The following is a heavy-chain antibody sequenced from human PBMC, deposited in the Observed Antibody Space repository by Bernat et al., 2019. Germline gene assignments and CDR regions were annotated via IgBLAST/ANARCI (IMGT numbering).Heavy chain of an antibody. D-gene: IGHD3-16*01. Sequence: QVQLVESGGGVVQPGRSLRLSCAASGFTFSSYAMHWVRQAPGKGLEWVAVISYDGSNKYYADSVKGRFTISRDNSKNTLYLQMNSLRAEDTAVYYCARDGVYDYIWGFVLWGRGTLVTVSS. CDR1: GFTFSSYA. J-gene: IGHJ2*01. CDR2: ISYDGSNK. CDR3: ARDGVYDYIWGFVL. V-gene: IGHV3-30*01.